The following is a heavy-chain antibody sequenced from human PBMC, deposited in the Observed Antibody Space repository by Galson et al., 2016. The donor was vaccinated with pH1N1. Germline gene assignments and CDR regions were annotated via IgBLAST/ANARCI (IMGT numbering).Heavy chain of an antibody. CDR2: IDPSSGST. CDR1: GYTLSRYY. Sequence: SVKVSCKASGYTLSRYYMHWLRQAPGQGLEWMGIIDPSSGSTTYAQKFQGRVTMTHDTATNTVYMKLGSLRSDDTAVYYCARRYYFDYWGQGTLVAVSS. J-gene: IGHJ4*02. CDR3: ARRYYFDY. V-gene: IGHV1-46*03.